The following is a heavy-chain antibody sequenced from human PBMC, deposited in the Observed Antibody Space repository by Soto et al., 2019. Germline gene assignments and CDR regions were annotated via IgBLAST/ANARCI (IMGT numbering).Heavy chain of an antibody. Sequence: SETLSLTCIVSGGSISSGDYCWSWIRQPPGKGLEWIGYIYYSGITYYNPSLKSRVNISVDTSKNQFSLKLSSVTAAYTAVYYCARGIGGDYYFDYWGQGTLVTVSS. CDR2: IYYSGIT. D-gene: IGHD4-17*01. CDR1: GGSISSGDYC. J-gene: IGHJ4*02. V-gene: IGHV4-30-4*01. CDR3: ARGIGGDYYFDY.